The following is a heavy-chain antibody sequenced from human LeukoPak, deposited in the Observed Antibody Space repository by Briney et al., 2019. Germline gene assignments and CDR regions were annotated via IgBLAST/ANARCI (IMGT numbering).Heavy chain of an antibody. J-gene: IGHJ5*01. CDR2: ISSTSAYI. D-gene: IGHD2-8*02. CDR3: ARVAVSGPTEWFDS. V-gene: IGHV3-21*01. Sequence: GGSLRLSCAGSGFALKSYSLTWVRQAPGKGLEWVSSISSTSAYIHYADSVKGRFTISRDNVDNVVYLEMNSLGAEDTATYYCARVAVSGPTEWFDSWGQGTLVIASS. CDR1: GFALKSYS.